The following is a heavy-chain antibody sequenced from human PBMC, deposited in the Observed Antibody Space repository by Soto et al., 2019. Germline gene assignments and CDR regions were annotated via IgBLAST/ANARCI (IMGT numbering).Heavy chain of an antibody. V-gene: IGHV4-4*02. CDR1: GGSISRSNW. Sequence: SENLSLTCAVSGGSISRSNWWSWVRQPPGKGLEWIGEIYHSGSTNYNPSLKSRVTISVDKSKNQFSLKLSSVTAADTAVYYCARNRDYYDSSGYPHGAFDIWGQGTMVTVSS. CDR2: IYHSGST. CDR3: ARNRDYYDSSGYPHGAFDI. D-gene: IGHD3-22*01. J-gene: IGHJ3*02.